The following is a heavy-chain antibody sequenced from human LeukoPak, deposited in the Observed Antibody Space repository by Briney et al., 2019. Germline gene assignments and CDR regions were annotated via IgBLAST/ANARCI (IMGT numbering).Heavy chain of an antibody. Sequence: GGSLRLSCVASGFTFSISSMSWVREAPGKGLEWVSYISSSSSSIYDADSVRGRFTISRDNAKNSLYLQMNSLRAEDTAVYYCAGSILTGYPNFDYWGQGTLVTVSS. CDR3: AGSILTGYPNFDY. CDR2: ISSSSSSI. J-gene: IGHJ4*02. D-gene: IGHD3-9*01. CDR1: GFTFSISS. V-gene: IGHV3-48*04.